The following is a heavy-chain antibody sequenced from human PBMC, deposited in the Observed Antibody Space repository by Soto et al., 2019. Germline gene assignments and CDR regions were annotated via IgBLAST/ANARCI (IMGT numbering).Heavy chain of an antibody. CDR2: IYYSGSI. V-gene: IGHV4-61*08. CDR1: GGSISSGGYY. CDR3: ARAHDFWSGYPKYYYYYYMDV. D-gene: IGHD3-3*01. Sequence: PSETLSLTCTVSGGSISSGGYYWSWIRQHPGKGLEWIGYIYYSGSINYNPSLKSRVTISVDTSKNQFSLKLSSVTAADTAVYYCARAHDFWSGYPKYYYYYYMDVWGKGTTVTVSS. J-gene: IGHJ6*03.